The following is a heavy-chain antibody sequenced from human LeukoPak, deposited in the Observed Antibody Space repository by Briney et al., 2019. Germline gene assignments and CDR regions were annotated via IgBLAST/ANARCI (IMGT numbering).Heavy chain of an antibody. CDR3: ARAGYSIVVVPAAPFDY. Sequence: ASVKVSCEASGYTFTSYGISWVRQAPGQGLEWMGWISAYNGNTNYAQKLQGRVTMTTDTSTSTAYMELRSLRSDDTAVYYCARAGYSIVVVPAAPFDYWGQGTLVTVSS. D-gene: IGHD2-2*01. CDR1: GYTFTSYG. CDR2: ISAYNGNT. V-gene: IGHV1-18*01. J-gene: IGHJ4*02.